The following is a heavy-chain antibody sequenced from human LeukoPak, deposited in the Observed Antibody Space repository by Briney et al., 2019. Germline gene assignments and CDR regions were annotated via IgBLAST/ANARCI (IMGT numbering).Heavy chain of an antibody. CDR3: AGRDGYNHPVDY. V-gene: IGHV4-34*01. CDR1: GGSFSGYY. D-gene: IGHD5-24*01. J-gene: IGHJ4*02. Sequence: SETLSLTCAVYGGSFSGYYWSWIRQPPGKGLEWIGEINHSGSTNYNPSLKSRVTISVDTSKNQFSLKLSSVTAADTAVYYCAGRDGYNHPVDYWGQGTLVTVSS. CDR2: INHSGST.